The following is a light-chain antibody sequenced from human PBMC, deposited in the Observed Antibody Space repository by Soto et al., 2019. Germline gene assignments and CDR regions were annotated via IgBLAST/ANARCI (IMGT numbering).Light chain of an antibody. V-gene: IGLV1-40*01. Sequence: QSVLTQPPSVSGAPGQSVTISCTGSSSNIGAGYDVHWYQQLPGTAPKVLIYGNNNRPSGVPDRFSGSKSGTSASLAITGLQAEDEADYYCQSFDSSMRDYVFGAGTKVTVL. J-gene: IGLJ1*01. CDR3: QSFDSSMRDYV. CDR2: GNN. CDR1: SSNIGAGYD.